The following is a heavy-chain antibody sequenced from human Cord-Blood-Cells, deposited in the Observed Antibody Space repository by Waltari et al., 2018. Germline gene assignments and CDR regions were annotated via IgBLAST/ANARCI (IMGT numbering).Heavy chain of an antibody. Sequence: QVQLQQWGAGLLKPPETLPLTCAVYGGSFSGYYWSWIRQPTGKGLEWIGEINHSGSTNYNPSLKSRVTISVDTSKNQFSLKLSSVTAADTAVYYCARGPRYSSSWYYWGQGTLVTVSS. CDR1: GGSFSGYY. J-gene: IGHJ4*02. D-gene: IGHD6-13*01. CDR2: INHSGST. CDR3: ARGPRYSSSWYY. V-gene: IGHV4-34*01.